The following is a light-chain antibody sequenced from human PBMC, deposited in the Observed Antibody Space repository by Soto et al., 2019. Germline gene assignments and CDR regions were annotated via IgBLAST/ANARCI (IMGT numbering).Light chain of an antibody. Sequence: QSALTQPASVSGSPGQSITISCTGTSSDVGNYNLVSWYQQHPGKAPKLMIYEGSQRPSGASNRFSGSKFGNTASLTISGLQAEDEADYYCCSDAGSSTYVFGTGTKLTVL. CDR1: SSDVGNYNL. CDR2: EGS. J-gene: IGLJ1*01. V-gene: IGLV2-23*01. CDR3: CSDAGSSTYV.